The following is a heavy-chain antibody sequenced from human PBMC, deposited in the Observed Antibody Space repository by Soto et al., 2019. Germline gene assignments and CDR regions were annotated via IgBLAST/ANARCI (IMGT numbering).Heavy chain of an antibody. V-gene: IGHV1-18*04. D-gene: IGHD6-19*01. CDR2: INPYNGDT. J-gene: IGHJ4*02. CDR1: GYPFTSYD. Sequence: QIQLVQSGGEVRTAGASVRVSCKTSGYPFTSYDISWVRQAPGQGLEWMGSINPYNGDTNYTQKFQGRVTMTKDTSTTTVYMELRSLTLDDTAVYFCARDPVAGHFDHWGQGTLVTVSS. CDR3: ARDPVAGHFDH.